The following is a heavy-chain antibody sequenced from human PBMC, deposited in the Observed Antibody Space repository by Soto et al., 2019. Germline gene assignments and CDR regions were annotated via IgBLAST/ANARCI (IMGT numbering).Heavy chain of an antibody. CDR3: ARGSLAARLCPNCFSLDWFDP. CDR1: GFTFSSYA. D-gene: IGHD6-6*01. Sequence: QVQLVESGGGVVQPGRSLRLSCAASGFTFSSYAMHWVRQAPGKGLEWVAVISYDGSNKYYADSVKGRFTISRDNSKNTLYLQMNSLRAEDTAVYYCARGSLAARLCPNCFSLDWFDPWGQGTLVTVSS. J-gene: IGHJ5*02. CDR2: ISYDGSNK. V-gene: IGHV3-30-3*01.